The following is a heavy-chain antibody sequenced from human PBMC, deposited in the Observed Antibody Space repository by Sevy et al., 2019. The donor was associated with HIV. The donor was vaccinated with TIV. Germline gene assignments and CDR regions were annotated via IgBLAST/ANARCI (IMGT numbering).Heavy chain of an antibody. J-gene: IGHJ6*02. CDR3: AKDINRGCDGINCYPYYYYFYGLDV. CDR2: VSWNSRNI. D-gene: IGHD2-21*01. V-gene: IGHV3-9*01. Sequence: GGSLRLSCAASGFPFNDHAMHWVRQVPGKGLEWVSGVSWNSRNIGYAHSVKGRFTISRDNANHFLCLEMNSLRPEDTAFYYCAKDINRGCDGINCYPYYYYFYGLDVWGQGTTVTVSS. CDR1: GFPFNDHA.